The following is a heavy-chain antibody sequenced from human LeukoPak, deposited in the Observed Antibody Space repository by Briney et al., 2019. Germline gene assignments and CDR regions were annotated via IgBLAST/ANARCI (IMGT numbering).Heavy chain of an antibody. V-gene: IGHV4-59*12. CDR1: GGSIRSYY. CDR3: ARVNYYGSGGYYWWFDP. J-gene: IGHJ5*02. Sequence: SETLSLTCTVSGGSIRSYYWSWIRQPPGKGLEWIGYIYFSGSTSYNPSLKSRVTISVDPSKNQVSLKLTSVTAADTAVYYCARVNYYGSGGYYWWFDPWGQGTLVTVSS. CDR2: IYFSGST. D-gene: IGHD3-22*01.